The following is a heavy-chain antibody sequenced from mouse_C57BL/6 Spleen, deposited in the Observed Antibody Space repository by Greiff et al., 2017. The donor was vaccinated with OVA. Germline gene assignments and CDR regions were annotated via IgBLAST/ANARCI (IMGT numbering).Heavy chain of an antibody. CDR1: GFTFSDYG. CDR3: ARQTSYEFFDY. Sequence: EVKLVESGGGLVQPGGSLKLSCAASGFTFSDYGMAWVRQAPRKGPEWVAFISNLAYSIYYADTVTGRFTISRENAKNTLYLEMSSLRSEDTAMYYCARQTSYEFFDYWGQGTTLTVSS. CDR2: ISNLAYSI. D-gene: IGHD2-3*01. V-gene: IGHV5-15*01. J-gene: IGHJ2*01.